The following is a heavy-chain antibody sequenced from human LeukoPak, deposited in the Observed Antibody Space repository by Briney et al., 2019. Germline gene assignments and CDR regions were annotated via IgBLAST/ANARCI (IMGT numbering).Heavy chain of an antibody. J-gene: IGHJ3*02. Sequence: GGSLRLSCAASGFTFSSYAMHWVRQSPGKGPEWVGRSSNKADSYTTEYAASVKGRFTISRDDSKNSLYLQMNSLKIEDTAVYHCTRGYSGISIYAFDIWGQGTMVTVSS. CDR2: SSNKADSYTT. CDR1: GFTFSSYA. CDR3: TRGYSGISIYAFDI. V-gene: IGHV3-72*01. D-gene: IGHD3-9*01.